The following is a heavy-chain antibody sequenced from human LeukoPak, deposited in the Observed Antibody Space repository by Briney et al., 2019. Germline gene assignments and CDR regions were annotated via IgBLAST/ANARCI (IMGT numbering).Heavy chain of an antibody. J-gene: IGHJ6*03. V-gene: IGHV4-61*05. CDR3: ASSSGWYYYYYYMDV. Sequence: KPSETLSLTCTVSGGSISSSSYYWGWIRQPPGKGLEWIGYIYFSGSTNYNPSLKSRVTISVDTSKNQFSLKLSSVTAADTAVYYCASSSGWYYYYYYMDVWGKGTTVTISS. CDR1: GGSISSSSYY. CDR2: IYFSGST. D-gene: IGHD6-19*01.